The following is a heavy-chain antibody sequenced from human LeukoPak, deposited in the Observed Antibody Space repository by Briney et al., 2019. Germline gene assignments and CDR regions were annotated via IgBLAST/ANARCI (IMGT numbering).Heavy chain of an antibody. V-gene: IGHV4-59*01. D-gene: IGHD6-13*01. CDR3: ARGQTGYSSSWYSSSFDY. CDR1: GGSISNYY. Sequence: SETLSLTCAVSGGSISNYYWSWIRQPPGKGLEWIGYIYYSGSTNYNPSLKSRVTISVDTSKNQFSLKLSSVTAADTAVYYCARGQTGYSSSWYSSSFDYWGQGTLVTVSS. CDR2: IYYSGST. J-gene: IGHJ4*02.